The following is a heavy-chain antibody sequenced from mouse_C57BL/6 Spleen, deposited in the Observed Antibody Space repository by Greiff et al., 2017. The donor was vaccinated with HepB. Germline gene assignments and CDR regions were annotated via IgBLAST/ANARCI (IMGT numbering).Heavy chain of an antibody. CDR2: IDPENGDT. CDR3: TTTYYGIAY. J-gene: IGHJ3*01. CDR1: GFNIKDDY. D-gene: IGHD1-1*01. Sequence: EVQLQESGAELVRPGASVKLSCTASGFNIKDDYMHWVKQRPEQGLEWIGWIDPENGDTEYASKFQGKATITADTSSNTAYLQLSSLTSEDTAVYYCTTTYYGIAYWGQGTLVTVSA. V-gene: IGHV14-4*01.